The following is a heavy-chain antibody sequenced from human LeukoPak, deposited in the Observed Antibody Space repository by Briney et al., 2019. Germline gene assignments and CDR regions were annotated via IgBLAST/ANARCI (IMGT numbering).Heavy chain of an antibody. V-gene: IGHV1-8*01. CDR3: ARGGGYYYDSSGYSNWFDP. CDR2: MNPNSGNT. D-gene: IGHD3-22*01. CDR1: GYTFTSYD. J-gene: IGHJ5*02. Sequence: WASVKVSCKASGYTFTSYDINWVRQATGQGLEWMGWMNPNSGNTGYAQKFQGRVTKTRNTSISTAYMELSSLRSEDTAMYYCARGGGYYYDSSGYSNWFDPWGQGTLVTVSS.